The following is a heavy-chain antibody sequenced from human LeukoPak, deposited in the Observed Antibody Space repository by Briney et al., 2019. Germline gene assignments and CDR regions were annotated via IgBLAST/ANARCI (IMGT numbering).Heavy chain of an antibody. CDR3: ARRAGGNYYFDY. Sequence: GESLKISCKGSGYGFTTYWIGWVRQLPGKALEWMGIIYPGDSDTRYSPSFQGQVTISADKSISTAYLQWSSLRASDTAMYYCARRAGGNYYFDYWGQGTLVTVSS. V-gene: IGHV5-51*01. CDR2: IYPGDSDT. D-gene: IGHD1-1*01. CDR1: GYGFTTYW. J-gene: IGHJ4*02.